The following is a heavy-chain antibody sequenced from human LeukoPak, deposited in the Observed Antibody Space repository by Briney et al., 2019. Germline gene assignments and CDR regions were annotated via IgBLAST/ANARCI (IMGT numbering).Heavy chain of an antibody. CDR1: GGTFSSYA. V-gene: IGHV1-69*01. Sequence: ASVKVSCKASGGTFSSYAISWVRQAPGQGLEWMGGIIPIFGTANYAQKFQGRVTITADESTSTAYMELSSLRSENTAVYYCARDRGGPGIAEFWGQGTLVTVSS. CDR2: IIPIFGTA. CDR3: ARDRGGPGIAEF. J-gene: IGHJ4*02. D-gene: IGHD6-13*01.